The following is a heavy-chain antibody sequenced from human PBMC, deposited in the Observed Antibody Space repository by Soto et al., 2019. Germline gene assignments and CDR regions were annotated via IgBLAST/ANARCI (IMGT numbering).Heavy chain of an antibody. CDR2: ISGSGGTT. Sequence: EVQLLESGGGLVQPGGSLRLSCAASGFTFSSYAMSWVRQAPGKGLEWVSAISGSGGTTYYADSVKGRFTFSRDNSKNTLYLQMNSQRAEDSAVYYCAKTANGWFSAFAIWGQGTMVTVSS. J-gene: IGHJ3*02. CDR1: GFTFSSYA. D-gene: IGHD6-19*01. V-gene: IGHV3-23*01. CDR3: AKTANGWFSAFAI.